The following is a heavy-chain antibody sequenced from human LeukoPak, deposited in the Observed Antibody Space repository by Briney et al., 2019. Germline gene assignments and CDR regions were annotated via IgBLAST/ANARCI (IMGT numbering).Heavy chain of an antibody. D-gene: IGHD6-13*01. V-gene: IGHV3-21*01. CDR2: ISSSSSYI. CDR3: ARVPQQLPYYYYYMDV. CDR1: GFTFSSYS. Sequence: GGALRLSCAASGFTFSSYSMNWVRQAPGKGLEWVSSISSSSSYIYYADSVKGRFTISRDNAKNSLYLQMNSLRAEDTALYYCARVPQQLPYYYYYMDVWGKGTTVTVSS. J-gene: IGHJ6*03.